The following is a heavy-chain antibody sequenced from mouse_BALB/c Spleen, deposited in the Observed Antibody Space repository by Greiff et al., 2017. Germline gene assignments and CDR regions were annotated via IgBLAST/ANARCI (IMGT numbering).Heavy chain of an antibody. CDR1: GYTFTSFW. Sequence: LQQPGSELVRPGASVKLSCKASGYTFTSFWMHWGKKRPGPGLEWIGNIYPGSGSTNYDEKFKSKATLTVDTSSSTAYMQLSSLTSEDSAVYYCTRSDYGYDEVAYWGQGTLVTVSA. J-gene: IGHJ3*01. CDR2: IYPGSGST. CDR3: TRSDYGYDEVAY. V-gene: IGHV1S22*01. D-gene: IGHD2-2*01.